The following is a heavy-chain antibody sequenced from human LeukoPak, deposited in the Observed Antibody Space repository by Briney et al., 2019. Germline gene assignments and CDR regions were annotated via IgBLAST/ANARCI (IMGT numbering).Heavy chain of an antibody. J-gene: IGHJ3*02. Sequence: SETLSLTCTVSGGSISSYYWSWIRQPAGKGLEWIGRIYTSGSTNYNPSLKSRVTMSVDTSKNQFSLKLSSGPGADGALYCCGGGEVPNAFEIGAQGTMVTVSS. D-gene: IGHD2-21*01. V-gene: IGHV4-4*07. CDR1: GGSISSYY. CDR3: GGGEVPNAFEI. CDR2: IYTSGST.